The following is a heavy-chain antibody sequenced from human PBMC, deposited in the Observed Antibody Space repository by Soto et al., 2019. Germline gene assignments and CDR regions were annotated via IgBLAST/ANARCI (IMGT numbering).Heavy chain of an antibody. Sequence: PGGSLRLSCVASGFPFFSYEMNWVRQAPGKGLEWVSYISTSGTPIYYADSVKGRFTISRDNAKNSLYLQMNNLRAEDTAIYYCARDTTAIYGDYLDYWGQGALVTVSS. CDR3: ARDTTAIYGDYLDY. D-gene: IGHD3-10*01. J-gene: IGHJ4*02. CDR1: GFPFFSYE. V-gene: IGHV3-48*03. CDR2: ISTSGTPI.